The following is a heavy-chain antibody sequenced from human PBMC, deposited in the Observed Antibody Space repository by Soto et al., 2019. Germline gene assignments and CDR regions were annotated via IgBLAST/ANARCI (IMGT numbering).Heavy chain of an antibody. CDR3: ASRDTGTRVDY. V-gene: IGHV4-4*02. CDR2: IYRTGST. D-gene: IGHD1-7*01. CDR1: GGSFTSNNW. Sequence: PSETLSLTCAVSGGSFTSNNWWTWVRQPPGQGLEWIGEIYRTGSTNYNPSLKSRVTISLDKSENQFSLKVTSLTAADTAVYYCASRDTGTRVDYWGQGTLVTVAS. J-gene: IGHJ4*02.